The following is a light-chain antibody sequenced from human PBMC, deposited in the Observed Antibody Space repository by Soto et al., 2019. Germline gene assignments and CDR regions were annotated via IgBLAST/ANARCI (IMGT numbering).Light chain of an antibody. CDR3: QRYVSSPRMYT. J-gene: IGKJ2*01. CDR1: QSVSSSY. Sequence: EIVLTQSPGTLSLSPGERATLSCRASQSVSSSYLAWYQQKPGQAPRLLIYAASSRATGIPDRFSGSGSGTDFTLTISRLEPEDFAVYYCQRYVSSPRMYTFGQGTKLQIK. CDR2: AAS. V-gene: IGKV3-20*01.